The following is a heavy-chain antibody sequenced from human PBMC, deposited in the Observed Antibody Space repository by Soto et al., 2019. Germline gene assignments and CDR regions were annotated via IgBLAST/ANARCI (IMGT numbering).Heavy chain of an antibody. J-gene: IGHJ4*02. CDR3: ARDYLSSKLSLSYFDF. V-gene: IGHV1-46*01. D-gene: IGHD2-2*01. Sequence: QVQLVQSGAEVTRPGASVKVSCKASGYSFISHYIHWVRQAPGKGLEWMGVINPSGGSATLAQKFQGRVTMTSDTSTSTVYMELTILRSEDAAVYYCARDYLSSKLSLSYFDFWGQGTLVTVSS. CDR2: INPSGGSA. CDR1: GYSFISHY.